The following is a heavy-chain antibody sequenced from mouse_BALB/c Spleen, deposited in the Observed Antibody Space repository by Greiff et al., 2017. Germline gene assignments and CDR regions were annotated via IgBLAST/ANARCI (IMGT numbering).Heavy chain of an antibody. CDR1: GFAFSSYD. V-gene: IGHV5-12-1*01. Sequence: EVHLVESGGGLVKPGGSLKLSCAASGFAFSSYDMSWVRQTPEKRLEWVAYISSGGGSTYYPDSVKGRFTISRDNAKNNLYLQMSSLKSEDTAMYYCARGSSYWYFDVWGAGTTVTVSS. D-gene: IGHD1-1*01. CDR3: ARGSSYWYFDV. J-gene: IGHJ1*01. CDR2: ISSGGGST.